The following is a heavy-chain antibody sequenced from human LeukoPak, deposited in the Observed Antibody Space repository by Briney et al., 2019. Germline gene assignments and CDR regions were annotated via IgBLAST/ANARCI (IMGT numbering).Heavy chain of an antibody. Sequence: GRSLRLSCAASGFTFSSYAMHWVRQAPGKGLEWVAVISYDGSNKYYADSVKGRFTISRDNSKNTLYLQMSSLRAEDTAVYYCARGGDFWSGYYPLFDYWGQGTLVAVSS. J-gene: IGHJ4*02. CDR2: ISYDGSNK. D-gene: IGHD3-3*01. V-gene: IGHV3-30*15. CDR3: ARGGDFWSGYYPLFDY. CDR1: GFTFSSYA.